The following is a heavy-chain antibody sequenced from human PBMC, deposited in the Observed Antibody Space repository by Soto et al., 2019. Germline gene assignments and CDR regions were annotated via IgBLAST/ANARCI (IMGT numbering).Heavy chain of an antibody. V-gene: IGHV4-30-4*01. Sequence: TLSLTCTVAGGCISSGYYYWSWIRQPPGKGLEWIGYIYYSGSTYYNPSLKSRVTISVDTSKNQFSLKLSSVTATDTAVYYCARTHITIFGVVLSRFDPWGQGTLVTVSS. CDR1: GGCISSGYYY. J-gene: IGHJ5*02. D-gene: IGHD3-3*01. CDR2: IYYSGST. CDR3: ARTHITIFGVVLSRFDP.